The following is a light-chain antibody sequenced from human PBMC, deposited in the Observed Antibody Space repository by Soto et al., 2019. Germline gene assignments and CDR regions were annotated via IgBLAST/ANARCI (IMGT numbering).Light chain of an antibody. J-gene: IGKJ1*01. V-gene: IGKV3-11*01. CDR2: DAS. Sequence: EIVLTQSPATLSLSPGERATLSCRASQSVSSYLAWYQQKTGQAPRLLIYDASNRATGIPARFSGSGSGTDFTLTISSLEPEDFAVYYCQQRSNWPATWTFGQGTKVDIK. CDR1: QSVSSY. CDR3: QQRSNWPATWT.